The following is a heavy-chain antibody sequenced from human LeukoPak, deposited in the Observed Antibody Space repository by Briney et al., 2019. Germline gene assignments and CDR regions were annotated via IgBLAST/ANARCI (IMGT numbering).Heavy chain of an antibody. CDR2: IRYDGSNK. CDR3: AKDSPTRYCGSTSCYFS. CDR1: GFTFSSYG. J-gene: IGHJ5*02. Sequence: GGSLRLSCAASGFTFSSYGMHWVRQAPGKGLEWVAFIRYDGSNKYYADSVKGRFTISRDNSKNTLYLQMNSLRAEDTAVYYCAKDSPTRYCGSTSCYFSWGQGTLVTVSS. V-gene: IGHV3-30*02. D-gene: IGHD2-2*01.